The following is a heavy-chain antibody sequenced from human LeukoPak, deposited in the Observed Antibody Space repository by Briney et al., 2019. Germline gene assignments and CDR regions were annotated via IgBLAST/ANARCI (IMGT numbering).Heavy chain of an antibody. CDR3: ASDPVMPWLPFDY. J-gene: IGHJ4*02. CDR1: GFTFSSYW. V-gene: IGHV3-7*01. CDR2: IKQDGSEK. Sequence: GGSLRLSCAASGFTFSSYWMSWVRQAPGKGLEWVANIKQDGSEKYYVDSVKGRFTISRDNAKNSLYLQMNSLRAEDTAVYYCASDPVMPWLPFDYWGQGALVTVSS. D-gene: IGHD3-16*01.